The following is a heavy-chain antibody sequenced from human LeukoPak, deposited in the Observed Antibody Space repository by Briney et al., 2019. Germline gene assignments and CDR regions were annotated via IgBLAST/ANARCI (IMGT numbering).Heavy chain of an antibody. D-gene: IGHD2-15*01. J-gene: IGHJ5*02. V-gene: IGHV3-74*01. CDR1: GFTFSSYW. Sequence: GGSLRLSCAASGFTFSSYWMHWVRQAPGKGLVWVSRINSDGSSTSYADSVKGRFTISGDNAKNTLYLQMNSLRAEDTAVYSCARGADGVSSNSRGWFDPWGQGTLVTVSS. CDR2: INSDGSST. CDR3: ARGADGVSSNSRGWFDP.